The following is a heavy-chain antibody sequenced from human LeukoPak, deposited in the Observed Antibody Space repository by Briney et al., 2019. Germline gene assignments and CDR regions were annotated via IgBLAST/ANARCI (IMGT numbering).Heavy chain of an antibody. J-gene: IGHJ4*02. CDR2: ISAYNGNT. CDR3: ASTLGYCSGGSCYSTPFDY. D-gene: IGHD2-15*01. CDR1: GYTFTSYG. V-gene: IGHV1-18*01. Sequence: ASVKVSCKASGYTFTSYGISWVRQAPGQGLEWMGWISAYNGNTNYAQKLQGRVTMTTDTSTSTAYMELRSLRSDDTAVYYCASTLGYCSGGSCYSTPFDYWGQGTLVTVSS.